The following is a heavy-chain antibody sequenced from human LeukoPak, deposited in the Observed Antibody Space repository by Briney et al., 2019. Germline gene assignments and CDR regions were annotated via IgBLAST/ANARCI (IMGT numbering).Heavy chain of an antibody. CDR2: MNPNSGNT. V-gene: IGHV1-8*01. CDR3: ARGGGSYYYDSSGYYYGDY. Sequence: ASVKVSCEASGYTFTSYDINWVRQATGQGLEWMGWMNPNSGNTGYAQKFQGRVTMTRNTSISTAYMELSSLRSEDTAVYYGARGGGSYYYDSSGYYYGDYWGQGTLVTVSS. CDR1: GYTFTSYD. J-gene: IGHJ4*02. D-gene: IGHD3-22*01.